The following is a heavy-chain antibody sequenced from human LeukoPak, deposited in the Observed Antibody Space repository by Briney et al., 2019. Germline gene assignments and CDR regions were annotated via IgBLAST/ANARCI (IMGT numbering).Heavy chain of an antibody. V-gene: IGHV1-2*06. Sequence: ASVKVSCKASGYTFTGYYMHWVRQAPGQGLEWMGRINPNSGGTNYAQKFQGRVTMTRDTSISTAYMELSRLRSDDTAVYYCARVRVLLCSYYFDYWGQGTLVTVSS. CDR1: GYTFTGYY. CDR3: ARVRVLLCSYYFDY. J-gene: IGHJ4*02. D-gene: IGHD3-10*02. CDR2: INPNSGGT.